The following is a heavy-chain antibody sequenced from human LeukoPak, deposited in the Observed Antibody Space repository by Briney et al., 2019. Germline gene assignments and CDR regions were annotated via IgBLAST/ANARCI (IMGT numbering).Heavy chain of an antibody. Sequence: GGSLRLSCAASGFTFSSYAISWVRQAPGKGLEWVSAISGSGGSTYYADSVKGRFTISRDNSKNTLYLQMNSLRAEDTAVYYCAKDLRLGELSFFDYWGQRTLVTVSS. CDR3: AKDLRLGELSFFDY. CDR1: GFTFSSYA. CDR2: ISGSGGST. J-gene: IGHJ4*02. D-gene: IGHD3-16*02. V-gene: IGHV3-23*01.